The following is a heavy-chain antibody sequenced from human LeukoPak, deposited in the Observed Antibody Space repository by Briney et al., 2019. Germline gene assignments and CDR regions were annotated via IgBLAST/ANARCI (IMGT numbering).Heavy chain of an antibody. CDR3: ARVRLWDFWSRYYTPDGFDY. J-gene: IGHJ4*02. V-gene: IGHV1-8*03. CDR1: GYTFTSYD. CDR2: MNPNSGNT. Sequence: GASVKVSCKASGYTFTSYDINWVRQAIGQGLEWMGWMNPNSGNTGYAQKFQGRVTITRNTSISTAYMELSSLRSEDTAVYYCARVRLWDFWSRYYTPDGFDYWGQGTLVTVSS. D-gene: IGHD3-3*01.